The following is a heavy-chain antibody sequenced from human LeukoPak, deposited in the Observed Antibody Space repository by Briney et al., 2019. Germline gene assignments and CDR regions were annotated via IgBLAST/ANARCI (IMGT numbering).Heavy chain of an antibody. CDR1: GGSISSSSYY. CDR3: AIAAAGHNFDY. V-gene: IGHV4-39*01. CDR2: IYYSGST. Sequence: SETLSLTCTVSGGSISSSSYYWGWIRQPPGKGLEWIGSIYYSGSTYYNPSLKSRVTISVDTSKNQFSLKLSSVTAADTAVYYCAIAAAGHNFDYWGQGTLVTVSS. D-gene: IGHD6-13*01. J-gene: IGHJ4*02.